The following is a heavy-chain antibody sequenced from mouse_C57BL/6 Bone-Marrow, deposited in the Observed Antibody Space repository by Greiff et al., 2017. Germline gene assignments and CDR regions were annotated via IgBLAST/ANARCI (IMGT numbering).Heavy chain of an antibody. V-gene: IGHV1-82*01. J-gene: IGHJ4*01. CDR1: GYAFSSSW. D-gene: IGHD2-5*01. CDR3: AKGISNYPYYAMDY. Sequence: QVQLQQSGPELVKHGASVKISCKASGYAFSSSWMNWVKQRPGKGLEWIGRIYPGAGDTNYNGKFKGKATLTADKSSSTAYMQLSSLTSEDSAVYYCAKGISNYPYYAMDYWGQGTSVTVSS. CDR2: IYPGAGDT.